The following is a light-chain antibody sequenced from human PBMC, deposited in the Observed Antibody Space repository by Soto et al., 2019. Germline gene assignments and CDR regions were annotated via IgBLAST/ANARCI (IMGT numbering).Light chain of an antibody. J-gene: IGKJ4*01. CDR1: QSVLYSSNNKNY. CDR3: QQYYLTPCT. CDR2: WAS. V-gene: IGKV4-1*01. Sequence: DIVMTQSPDSLAVSLGERATINCKSSQSVLYSSNNKNYFAWYQQKPGQPPKLLIYWASTRESGVPDRFSGSGSETDFTLTISSLQAEDVAVYYCQQYYLTPCTFGGGTKVEIK.